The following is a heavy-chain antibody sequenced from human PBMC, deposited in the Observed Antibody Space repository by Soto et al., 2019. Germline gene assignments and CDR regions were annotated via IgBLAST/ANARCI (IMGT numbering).Heavy chain of an antibody. D-gene: IGHD4-4*01. CDR3: VRDYSWAFDV. CDR2: INYSATTM. J-gene: IGHJ3*01. V-gene: IGHV3-48*01. CDR1: GFTFSSYS. Sequence: GGSLRLSCAASGFTFSSYSMNWVRQAPGKGLEWVSYINYSATTMYYADSVKGRFIISRDNVRNSLYLQMTSLRVEDTAVYYCVRDYSWAFDVWGQGTMVTVSS.